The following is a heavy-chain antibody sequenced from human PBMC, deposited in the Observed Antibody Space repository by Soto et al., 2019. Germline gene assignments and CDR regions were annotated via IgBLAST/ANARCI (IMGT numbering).Heavy chain of an antibody. D-gene: IGHD6-19*01. CDR1: GYMFTTNA. CDR3: ARHSGQWLVLGTVEY. Sequence: QVQLVQSGAEVKKPGASVKVSCKASGYMFTTNAIHWVRQAPGHRLEWMAWINPANGKTKSSQKYQGRVTFTRDTSATTAYMELTSLTPEDTAVYYCARHSGQWLVLGTVEYWGQGTLVTVSS. CDR2: INPANGKT. J-gene: IGHJ4*02. V-gene: IGHV1-3*01.